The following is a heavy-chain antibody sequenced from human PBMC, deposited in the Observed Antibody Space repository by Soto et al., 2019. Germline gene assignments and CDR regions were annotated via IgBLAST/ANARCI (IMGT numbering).Heavy chain of an antibody. Sequence: GESLKISCKGSGYSFTSYWISWVRQMPGKGLEWMGRIDPSDSYTNYSPSFQGRVTISADKSISTAYLQWSSLKASDTAMYYCAAPKQLSMGYYYGMDVWGQGTTLTVSS. CDR3: AAPKQLSMGYYYGMDV. CDR2: IDPSDSYT. CDR1: GYSFTSYW. D-gene: IGHD2-2*01. J-gene: IGHJ6*02. V-gene: IGHV5-10-1*01.